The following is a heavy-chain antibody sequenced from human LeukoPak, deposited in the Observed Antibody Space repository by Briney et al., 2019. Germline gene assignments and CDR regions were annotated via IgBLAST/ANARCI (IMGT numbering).Heavy chain of an antibody. CDR3: ARASGIAAAHFDY. V-gene: IGHV5-51*01. Sequence: GESLKISCKGSGYIFTHFWIGWVRQMPGQGLEWLGIIYPGDSDTTYSPSFQGHVTISADKSSNTAYLQWSSLMASDTAMYYCARASGIAAAHFDYWGQGTLVTVSS. CDR2: IYPGDSDT. CDR1: GYIFTHFW. D-gene: IGHD6-13*01. J-gene: IGHJ4*02.